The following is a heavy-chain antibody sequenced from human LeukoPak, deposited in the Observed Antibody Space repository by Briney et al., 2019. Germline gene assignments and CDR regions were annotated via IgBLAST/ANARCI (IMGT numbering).Heavy chain of an antibody. CDR3: ARGVGDYQFDY. D-gene: IGHD4-17*01. V-gene: IGHV4-59*01. CDR2: IYYSGST. Sequence: SETLSLTCTVSGGSISSYYWSWIRQPPGKGLEWIGYIYYSGSTNYNPSLKSRVTISVGTSKNQFSLKLSSVTAADTAVYYCARGVGDYQFDYWGQGTLVTVSS. CDR1: GGSISSYY. J-gene: IGHJ4*02.